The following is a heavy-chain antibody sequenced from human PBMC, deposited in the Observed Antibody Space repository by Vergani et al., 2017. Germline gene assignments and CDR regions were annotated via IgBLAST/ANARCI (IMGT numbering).Heavy chain of an antibody. D-gene: IGHD2-21*02. CDR2: IYYSGIT. Sequence: QLQLQESGPGLVKPSETLSLTCTVSGGSISSSSYYWGWIRQPPGKGLEWIGSIYYSGITYYNPSLKSRVTIPLDTSKNQFSRKLSSVTTADTAVYYWARHLAYCGGDCYPYYCGMDVWGQGTTVTVSS. CDR3: ARHLAYCGGDCYPYYCGMDV. CDR1: GGSISSSSYY. V-gene: IGHV4-39*01. J-gene: IGHJ6*02.